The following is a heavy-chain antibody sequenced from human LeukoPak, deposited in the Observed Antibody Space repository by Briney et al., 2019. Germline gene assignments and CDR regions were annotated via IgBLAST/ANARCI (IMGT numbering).Heavy chain of an antibody. Sequence: GGSLRLSCAASGFTFSSYSMNWVRQAPGKGLEWVSYISSSSSTIYYADSVKGRFTISRDNSKNTLYLQMNSLRAEDTAVYYCARQRSGQWLRFSADAFDIWGQGTMVTVSS. CDR1: GFTFSSYS. J-gene: IGHJ3*02. D-gene: IGHD5-12*01. CDR2: ISSSSSTI. CDR3: ARQRSGQWLRFSADAFDI. V-gene: IGHV3-48*01.